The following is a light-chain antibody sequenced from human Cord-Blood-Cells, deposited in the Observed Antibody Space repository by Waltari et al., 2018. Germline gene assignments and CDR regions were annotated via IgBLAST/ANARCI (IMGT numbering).Light chain of an antibody. V-gene: IGLV2-14*03. CDR1: SRDVGGYNY. CDR2: DGS. Sequence: QSALTQPASVSGSPGHSITISCTGTSRDVGGYNYVSWYQQHPGNAPKLMIYDGSNRPSGVSNRFSGSKSGNTASLTISGLQAEDEADYYCSSYTSSSTWVFGGGTKLTVL. CDR3: SSYTSSSTWV. J-gene: IGLJ3*02.